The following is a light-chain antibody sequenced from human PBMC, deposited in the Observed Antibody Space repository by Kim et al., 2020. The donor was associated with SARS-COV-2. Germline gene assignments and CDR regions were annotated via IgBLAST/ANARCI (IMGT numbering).Light chain of an antibody. CDR1: QTVVSSY. V-gene: IGKV3-20*01. CDR2: QAS. Sequence: LSPGERAILSCRASQTVVSSYLAWYQHKPGRAPRLLIWQASNRATGIPDRFSGSGSGTDFTLTISRLEPEDFAVYYCQQYVNSPRTFGQGTKLEI. CDR3: QQYVNSPRT. J-gene: IGKJ2*01.